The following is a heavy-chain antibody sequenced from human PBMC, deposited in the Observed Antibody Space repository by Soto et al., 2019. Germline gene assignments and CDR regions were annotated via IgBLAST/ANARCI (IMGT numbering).Heavy chain of an antibody. CDR2: ISSSGTYI. CDR3: ARDPSDCSSTSCWGYYALDV. CDR1: GLPSSPYS. V-gene: IGHV3-21*01. Sequence: GGSLRFSCAASGLPSSPYSMNWVRQAPGKGLEWVSSISSSGTYIHYADSLKGRFTISRDNAKNSLYLQMISLRAEDTAVYYCARDPSDCSSTSCWGYYALDVWGQGTTVTVSS. J-gene: IGHJ6*02. D-gene: IGHD2-2*01.